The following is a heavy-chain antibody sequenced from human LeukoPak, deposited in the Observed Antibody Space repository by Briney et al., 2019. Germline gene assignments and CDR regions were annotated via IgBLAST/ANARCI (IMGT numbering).Heavy chain of an antibody. CDR1: GGSFSGYY. CDR3: ARFVIRGYYYGSGSYDWFDP. CDR2: INHSGST. Sequence: SETLSLTCAVYGGSFSGYYWSWIRQPPGEGLEWIGEINHSGSTNYNPSLKSRVTISVDTSKNQFSLKLSSVTAADTAVYYCARFVIRGYYYGSGSYDWFDPWGQGTLVTVSS. J-gene: IGHJ5*02. D-gene: IGHD3-10*01. V-gene: IGHV4-34*01.